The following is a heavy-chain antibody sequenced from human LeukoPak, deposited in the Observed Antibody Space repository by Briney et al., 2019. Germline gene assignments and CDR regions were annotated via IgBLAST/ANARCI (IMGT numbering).Heavy chain of an antibody. V-gene: IGHV3-74*01. CDR1: GFTFSSYW. CDR3: ARVGGLYYYDSSGNRFDY. D-gene: IGHD3-22*01. Sequence: GGSLRLSCAASGFTFSSYWMHWVRQAPGKGLVWVSRINSDGSSTSYADSVKGRFTISRDNAKNTLYLQMNSLRAEDTAVYYCARVGGLYYYDSSGNRFDYWGQGTLVTVSS. J-gene: IGHJ4*02. CDR2: INSDGSST.